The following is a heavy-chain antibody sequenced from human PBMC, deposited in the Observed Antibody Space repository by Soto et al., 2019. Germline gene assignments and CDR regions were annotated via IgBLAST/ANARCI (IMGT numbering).Heavy chain of an antibody. V-gene: IGHV1-46*01. CDR1: GYTFTSYY. Sequence: ASVKVSCKASGYTFTSYYRHWVRQAPGQGLEWMGIINPSGGSTSYAQKFQGRVTMTRDTSTSTVYMELSSLRSEDTAVYYCARGPPFLYSGYDPPSVRTYGMDIWGQGTTVTVSS. D-gene: IGHD5-12*01. J-gene: IGHJ6*02. CDR2: INPSGGST. CDR3: ARGPPFLYSGYDPPSVRTYGMDI.